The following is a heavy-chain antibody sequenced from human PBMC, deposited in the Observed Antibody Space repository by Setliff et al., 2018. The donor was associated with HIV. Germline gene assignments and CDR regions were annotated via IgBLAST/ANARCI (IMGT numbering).Heavy chain of an antibody. CDR1: AFTFSSYA. Sequence: EGSRRLPCATSAFTFSSYAMGWVRQAPERGLEWVAVIQSDGSRTSYSDSVRGRFTISRDKSKNTLFLEMSSLSADDTAIYYCAKLPHSSAWYSPFYYFEYWGQGTLVTVSS. CDR3: AKLPHSSAWYSPFYYFEY. V-gene: IGHV3-23*03. D-gene: IGHD6-19*01. CDR2: IQSDGSRT. J-gene: IGHJ4*02.